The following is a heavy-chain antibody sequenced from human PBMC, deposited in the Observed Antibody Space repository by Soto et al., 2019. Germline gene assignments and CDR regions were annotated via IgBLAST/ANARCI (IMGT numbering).Heavy chain of an antibody. Sequence: SETLSLTCAVYGGSFSGYYWSWIRQPPGKGLEWIGEINHSGSTNYNPSLKSRVTISVDTSKNQFSLKLSSLTAADTAVYYCARGPVGAVAGNFDYWGQGTLVTVSS. CDR1: GGSFSGYY. D-gene: IGHD6-19*01. V-gene: IGHV4-34*01. CDR3: ARGPVGAVAGNFDY. J-gene: IGHJ4*02. CDR2: INHSGST.